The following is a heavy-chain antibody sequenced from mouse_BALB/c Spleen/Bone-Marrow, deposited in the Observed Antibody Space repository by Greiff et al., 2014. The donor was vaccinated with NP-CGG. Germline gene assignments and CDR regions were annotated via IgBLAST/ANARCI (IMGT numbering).Heavy chain of an antibody. Sequence: VQLVESGAELVRPGASVKLSCKTSGYTFTSYWINWVKQRPGQGLDWIGNIYPSDNYTNYNQKFKDKATLTVDISSTTAYMQPSSPTSEDSAVYYCTRTYEYFDYWGQGTTLTVSS. CDR1: GYTFTSYW. J-gene: IGHJ2*01. CDR3: TRTYEYFDY. D-gene: IGHD2-10*02. CDR2: IYPSDNYT. V-gene: IGHV1-69*02.